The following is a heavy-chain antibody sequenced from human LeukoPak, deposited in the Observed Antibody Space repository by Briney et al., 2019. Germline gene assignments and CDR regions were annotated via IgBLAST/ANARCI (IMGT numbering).Heavy chain of an antibody. V-gene: IGHV4-34*01. Sequence: SETLSLTCAVYGGSFSGYYWSWIRQPPGKGLEWIGEINHSGSTNYNPSLKSRVTISVDTSKNQFSLKLSSVTAADTAVYYCTRLIVVVPYYYYYYYMDVWGKGTTVTISS. CDR2: INHSGST. J-gene: IGHJ6*03. CDR1: GGSFSGYY. D-gene: IGHD3-22*01. CDR3: TRLIVVVPYYYYYYYMDV.